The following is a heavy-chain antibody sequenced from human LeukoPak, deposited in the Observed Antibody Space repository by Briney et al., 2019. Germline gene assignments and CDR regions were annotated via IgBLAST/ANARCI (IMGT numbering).Heavy chain of an antibody. CDR2: INSDGSIT. D-gene: IGHD5-18*01. CDR3: ARDAVDTANAV. CDR1: GFTVSDSY. Sequence: PGGSLRLSCAASGFTVSDSYMSWVRQAPGKGLEWVSHINSDGSITSYADSVKGRFTISRDNAKNTLYLQMNSLRAEDTAVYYCARDAVDTANAVWGQGTTVTVSS. J-gene: IGHJ6*02. V-gene: IGHV3-74*01.